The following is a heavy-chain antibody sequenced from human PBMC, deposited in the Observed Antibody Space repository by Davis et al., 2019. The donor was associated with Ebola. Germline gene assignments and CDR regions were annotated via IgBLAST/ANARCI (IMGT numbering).Heavy chain of an antibody. CDR3: ARECSDGVHWWFDP. CDR2: IKKDGVQK. CDR1: GLTFSNFG. D-gene: IGHD2-15*01. V-gene: IGHV3-7*03. J-gene: IGHJ5*02. Sequence: GGSLRLSRATSGLTFSNFGMSWVRQAPGKGLEWVATIKKDGVQKFYVDSVKGRFIISRDNARNSLYLQMNSLKNEDTAVYYCARECSDGVHWWFDPWGQGTLVTASS.